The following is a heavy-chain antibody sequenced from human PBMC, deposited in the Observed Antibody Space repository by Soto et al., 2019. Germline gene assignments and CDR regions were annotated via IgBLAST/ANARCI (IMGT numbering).Heavy chain of an antibody. CDR1: GFTFSSYE. CDR3: ARDLRYYDSSGYYNWFDP. Sequence: PGGSLRLSCAASGFTFSSYEMNWVRQAPGKGLEWVSYISSSGSTIYYADSVKGRFTISRDNAKNSLYLQMNSLRAEDTAVYCCARDLRYYDSSGYYNWFDPWGQGTLVTVSS. CDR2: ISSSGSTI. D-gene: IGHD3-22*01. V-gene: IGHV3-48*03. J-gene: IGHJ5*02.